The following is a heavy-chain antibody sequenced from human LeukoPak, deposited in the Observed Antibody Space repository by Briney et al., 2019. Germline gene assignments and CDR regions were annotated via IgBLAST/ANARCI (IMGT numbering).Heavy chain of an antibody. CDR3: ARGAVVVPAALNWFDP. D-gene: IGHD2-2*01. Sequence: SETLSLTCAVSGGSISSGGYSWSWIRQPPGKGLEWIGYIYHSGSTYYNPSLKSRVTISVDTSKNQFSLKLSSVTAADTAVYYCARGAVVVPAALNWFDPWGQGTLVTVSS. J-gene: IGHJ5*02. CDR1: GGSISSGGYS. V-gene: IGHV4-30-2*01. CDR2: IYHSGST.